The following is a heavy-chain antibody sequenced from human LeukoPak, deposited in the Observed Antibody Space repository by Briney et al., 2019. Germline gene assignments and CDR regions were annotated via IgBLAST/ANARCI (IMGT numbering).Heavy chain of an antibody. D-gene: IGHD6-19*01. V-gene: IGHV3-30*18. CDR2: ISYDGSNK. CDR3: AKLSSGENQWLVSLDV. CDR1: GFTFSSYG. Sequence: GRSLRLSCAASGFTFSSYGMHWVRQAPGKGLEWVAVISYDGSNKYYADSVRGRFTISRDNSKNTLYLQMNSLRAEDTAVYYCAKLSSGENQWLVSLDVWGQGTTVTVSS. J-gene: IGHJ6*02.